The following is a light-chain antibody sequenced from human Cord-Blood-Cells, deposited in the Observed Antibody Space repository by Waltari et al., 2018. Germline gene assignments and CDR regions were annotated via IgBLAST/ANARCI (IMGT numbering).Light chain of an antibody. CDR1: SSDVGGHNY. J-gene: IGLJ1*01. Sequence: QSALTQPASVSGSPGQSITISCPGTSSDVGGHNYVSWYQQHPGKAPKLMIYDVSNRPSGVSNRFSGSKSGNTASLTISGLQAEDEADYYCSSYTSSSTYVFGTGTKVTVL. V-gene: IGLV2-14*01. CDR2: DVS. CDR3: SSYTSSSTYV.